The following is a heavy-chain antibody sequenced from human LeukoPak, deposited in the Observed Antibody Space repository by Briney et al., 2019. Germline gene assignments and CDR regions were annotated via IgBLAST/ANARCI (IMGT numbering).Heavy chain of an antibody. Sequence: PSETLSLTCTVSGGSVSSSGYYWGWIRQPPGKGLEWIGYIYSSGSTNYNPSLKSRVTISVDTSKNQFSLKLSSVTAADTAVYYCTRQKGGTTADYWGQGTLVTVSS. CDR2: IYSSGST. J-gene: IGHJ4*02. CDR1: GGSVSSSGYY. CDR3: TRQKGGTTADY. D-gene: IGHD1-7*01. V-gene: IGHV4-61*05.